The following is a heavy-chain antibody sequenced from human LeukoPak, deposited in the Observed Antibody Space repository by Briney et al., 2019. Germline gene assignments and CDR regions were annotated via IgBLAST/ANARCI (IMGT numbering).Heavy chain of an antibody. CDR2: IYYSGST. CDR1: GGSISSSSYY. Sequence: SETLPLTCTVSGGSISSSSYYWGWIRQPPGKGLEWIGSIYYSGSTYYNPSLESRVTISVDTSKNQFSLKLSSVTAADTAVYYCARLVTTGSKIYYYYGMDVWGQGTTVTVSS. V-gene: IGHV4-39*01. CDR3: ARLVTTGSKIYYYYGMDV. J-gene: IGHJ6*02. D-gene: IGHD4-17*01.